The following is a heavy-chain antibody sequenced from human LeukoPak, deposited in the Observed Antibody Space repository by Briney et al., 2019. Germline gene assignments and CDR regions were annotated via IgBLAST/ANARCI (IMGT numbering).Heavy chain of an antibody. J-gene: IGHJ4*02. V-gene: IGHV3-30*04. CDR3: ARASGYSYGPRGNYLDY. CDR2: ISYDGSNK. D-gene: IGHD5-18*01. Sequence: QTGRSLRLSCAASGFTFSSYAMHWVCQAPGKGLEWVAVISYDGSNKYYADSVKGRFTISRDNSKNTLYLQMNSLRAEDTAVYYCARASGYSYGPRGNYLDYWGQGTLVTVSS. CDR1: GFTFSSYA.